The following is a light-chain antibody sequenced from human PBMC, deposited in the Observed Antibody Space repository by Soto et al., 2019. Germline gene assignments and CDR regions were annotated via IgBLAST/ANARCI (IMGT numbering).Light chain of an antibody. CDR1: SSNIGNNY. V-gene: IGLV1-51*01. J-gene: IGLJ1*01. CDR3: GTWDSSLSAGQDV. CDR2: DNN. Sequence: QSVLTQPPSVSAAPGQKVTISCSGSSSNIGNNYVSWYQQLPGTAPKLLIYDNNKRPSGIPDQFSGSKSGTSATLGITGLQTGDEADYYCGTWDSSLSAGQDVFGTGTKLTVL.